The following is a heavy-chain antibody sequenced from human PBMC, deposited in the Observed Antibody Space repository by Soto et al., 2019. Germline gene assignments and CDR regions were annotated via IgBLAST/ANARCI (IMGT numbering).Heavy chain of an antibody. CDR3: ARHPRELYYLDY. D-gene: IGHD1-26*01. CDR1: VGSVSSGSYY. Sequence: SGTLSLTCTVDVGSVSSGSYYLSWIRPPPGKGLEWIGYIYYSGCTNYNPPLHSRVTLTVETSKNQFALKLSSVTAADPAVYSCARHPRELYYLDYWGQGPLVTVTS. V-gene: IGHV4-61*01. J-gene: IGHJ4*02. CDR2: IYYSGCT.